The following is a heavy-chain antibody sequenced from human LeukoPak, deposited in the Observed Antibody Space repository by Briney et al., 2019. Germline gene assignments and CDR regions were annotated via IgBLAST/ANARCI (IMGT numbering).Heavy chain of an antibody. CDR1: GFTFSSYA. Sequence: GGSLRLSCAASGFTFSSYAMHRVRQAPGKGLEYVSAISSNGGSTYYANSVKGRFTISRDNSKNTLYLQMGSLRAEDMAVYYCARAVTMIVEGTHNDYWGQGTLVTVSS. D-gene: IGHD3-22*01. J-gene: IGHJ4*02. CDR3: ARAVTMIVEGTHNDY. V-gene: IGHV3-64*01. CDR2: ISSNGGST.